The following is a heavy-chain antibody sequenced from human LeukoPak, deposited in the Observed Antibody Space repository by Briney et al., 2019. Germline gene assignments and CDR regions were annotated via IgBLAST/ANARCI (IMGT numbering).Heavy chain of an antibody. CDR1: GFTFSSYG. V-gene: IGHV3-30*02. CDR3: TRDFGSIVVVTAIVD. Sequence: PGGSLRLSCAASGFTFSSYGMHWVRQAPGKGQEWVAFIRYDGSNKYYADSVKGRFTISRDNSKNTLYLQMNSLRAEDTAIYYCTRDFGSIVVVTAIVDWGQGTLVTVSS. D-gene: IGHD2-21*02. J-gene: IGHJ4*02. CDR2: IRYDGSNK.